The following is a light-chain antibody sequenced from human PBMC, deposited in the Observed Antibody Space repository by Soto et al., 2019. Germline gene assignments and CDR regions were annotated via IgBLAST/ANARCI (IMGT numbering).Light chain of an antibody. CDR3: QQYNSYSGT. CDR1: QTISVW. V-gene: IGKV1-5*03. Sequence: DIQLCPTLSPPSVYVGDTVTLTRRASQTISVWLAWYQQKAGKAPNLLIYKASSLESGVPSRFSGSGSETEFTLTISSLQPGDFATYYCQQYNSYSGTFGQGTKVDIK. CDR2: KAS. J-gene: IGKJ1*01.